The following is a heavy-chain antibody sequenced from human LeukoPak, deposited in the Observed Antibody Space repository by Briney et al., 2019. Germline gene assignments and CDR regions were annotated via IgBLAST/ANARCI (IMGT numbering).Heavy chain of an antibody. V-gene: IGHV3-33*01. CDR1: GFTFSSYG. Sequence: PGGSLRLSCAASGFTFSSYGMHWVRQAPGKGLEWVAVIWYDGSNKYYADSVKGRFTISRDNSKNTLYLQMNSLRAKDTAVYYCARDYDILTGYSDYFDYWGQGTLVTVSS. J-gene: IGHJ4*02. CDR3: ARDYDILTGYSDYFDY. CDR2: IWYDGSNK. D-gene: IGHD3-9*01.